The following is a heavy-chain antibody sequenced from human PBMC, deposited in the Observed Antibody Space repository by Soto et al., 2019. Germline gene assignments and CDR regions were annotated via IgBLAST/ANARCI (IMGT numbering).Heavy chain of an antibody. CDR3: AKDHFIAAAVAVDY. V-gene: IGHV3-30*18. CDR2: ISYDGSNK. D-gene: IGHD6-13*01. J-gene: IGHJ4*02. Sequence: GGSLRLSCAASGFTFSSYGMHWVRQAPGKGLEWVAVISYDGSNKYYADSVKGRFTISRDNSKNTLYLQMNSLRAEDTAVYYCAKDHFIAAAVAVDYWGQGTLVTSPQ. CDR1: GFTFSSYG.